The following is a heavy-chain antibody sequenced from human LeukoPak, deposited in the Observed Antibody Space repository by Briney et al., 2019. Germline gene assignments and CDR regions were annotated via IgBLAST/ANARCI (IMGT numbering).Heavy chain of an antibody. Sequence: SETLSLTCTVSGGSISSSSYYWGWIRQPPGKGLEWIGSIYYSGSTYYNPSLKSRVTISVDTSKNQFSLKLSSVTAADTAVYYCARDWDPMVAEAGEFDPWGQGTLVTVSS. J-gene: IGHJ5*02. D-gene: IGHD1-26*01. CDR1: GGSISSSSYY. CDR3: ARDWDPMVAEAGEFDP. V-gene: IGHV4-39*07. CDR2: IYYSGST.